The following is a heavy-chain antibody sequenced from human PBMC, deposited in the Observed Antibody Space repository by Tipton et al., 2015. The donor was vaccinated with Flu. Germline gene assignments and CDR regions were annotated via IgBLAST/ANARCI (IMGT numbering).Heavy chain of an antibody. CDR2: IYYTGYP. D-gene: IGHD3-16*01. V-gene: IGHV4-39*07. J-gene: IGHJ5*01. Sequence: GLVKPSETLSLTCSVSDGSISSSSYYWGWIRQAPGRGLEWVGSIYYTGYPYYNSSLKSRLAMSIDTSKKQFSLRLSSVTAADTAVYYCAKVLFGWVESWAQGTLVTVSS. CDR3: AKVLFGWVES. CDR1: DGSISSSSYY.